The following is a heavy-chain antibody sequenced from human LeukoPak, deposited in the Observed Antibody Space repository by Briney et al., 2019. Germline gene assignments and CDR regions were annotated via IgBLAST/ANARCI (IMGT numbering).Heavy chain of an antibody. V-gene: IGHV3-7*01. J-gene: IGHJ6*04. CDR3: AELGITMIGGV. CDR1: GFTFSSYW. Sequence: PGGSLRLSCAASGFTFSSYWMSWVRQAPGKGLEWVANTKQDGSEKHYVDSVKGRFTISRDNAKNSLYLEMNSLRDEDTAVYYCAELGITMIGGVWGKGTTVTISS. CDR2: TKQDGSEK. D-gene: IGHD3-10*02.